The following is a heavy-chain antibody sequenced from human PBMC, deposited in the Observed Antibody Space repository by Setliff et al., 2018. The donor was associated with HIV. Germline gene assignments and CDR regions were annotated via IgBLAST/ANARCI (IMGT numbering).Heavy chain of an antibody. CDR3: ARRSHVSFNFYMDV. J-gene: IGHJ6*03. D-gene: IGHD1-26*01. V-gene: IGHV1-8*02. CDR1: GYTFSNYD. CDR2: MNPDSRNT. Sequence: ASVKVSCKPSGYTFSNYDINWVRQAAGQGLEWMGWMNPDSRNTTYAQKFQGRVTMTRDTSTGTVYMELSSLRSEDTALYYCARRSHVSFNFYMDVWGKGTTVTVSS.